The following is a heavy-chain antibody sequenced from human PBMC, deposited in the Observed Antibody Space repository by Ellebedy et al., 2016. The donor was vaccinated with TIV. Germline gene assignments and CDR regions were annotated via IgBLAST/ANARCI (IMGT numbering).Heavy chain of an antibody. D-gene: IGHD3-10*01. Sequence: GGSLRLSXVASGFPFRIYWMTWVRQAPGKGLEWVANIKHGGTEKYYVESVNGRFTISRGDAENSVYLQMNNLRAEDTAVYYCASDPYYNGTICHRANYYWGQGALVTVSS. CDR1: GFPFRIYW. J-gene: IGHJ4*02. CDR2: IKHGGTEK. V-gene: IGHV3-7*01. CDR3: ASDPYYNGTICHRANYY.